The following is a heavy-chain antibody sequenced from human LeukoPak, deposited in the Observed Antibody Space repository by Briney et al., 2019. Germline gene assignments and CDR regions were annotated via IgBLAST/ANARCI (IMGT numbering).Heavy chain of an antibody. CDR2: IYPDDSYT. D-gene: IGHD3-22*01. V-gene: IGHV5-51*01. CDR3: ARGDSIGYYSGFQH. J-gene: IGHJ1*01. CDR1: GYSFSSYW. Sequence: GESLKISCKGLGYSFSSYWIGWVRQMPGKGLEGMGIIYPDDSYTTYSPSFQGQVTISADKSIDTAYLHWSSLKASDTAMYYCARGDSIGYYSGFQHWGQGSLVIVSS.